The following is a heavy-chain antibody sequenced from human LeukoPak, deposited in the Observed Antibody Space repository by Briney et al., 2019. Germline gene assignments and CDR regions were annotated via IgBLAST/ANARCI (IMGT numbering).Heavy chain of an antibody. Sequence: SETLSLTCAVSGGSISSYYWSWIRQPPGKGLECIGYIYYSGSTHYNPSLRSRVTISVDTSKNQFSLKLSSVTAADTAVYYCARDLPDYYGSGSDAFDIWGQGTMVTVSS. CDR2: IYYSGST. CDR3: ARDLPDYYGSGSDAFDI. D-gene: IGHD3-10*01. V-gene: IGHV4-59*01. CDR1: GGSISSYY. J-gene: IGHJ3*02.